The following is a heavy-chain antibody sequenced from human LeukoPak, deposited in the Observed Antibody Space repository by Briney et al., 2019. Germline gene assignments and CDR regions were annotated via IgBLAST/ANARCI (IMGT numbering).Heavy chain of an antibody. Sequence: AGGSLRLSCAASGFTISLYWMGGVRQAPGKGLEWVANINQVGSEKNYVDSVKGRFTISRDNAKNSLYLQMNSLRAEDTAMYYCARDGSYYGPDYWGQGALVTVSS. CDR2: INQVGSEK. V-gene: IGHV3-7*04. J-gene: IGHJ4*02. D-gene: IGHD3-10*01. CDR3: ARDGSYYGPDY. CDR1: GFTISLYW.